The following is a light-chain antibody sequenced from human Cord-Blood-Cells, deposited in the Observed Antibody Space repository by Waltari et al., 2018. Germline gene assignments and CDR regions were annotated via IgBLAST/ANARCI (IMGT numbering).Light chain of an antibody. J-gene: IGLJ3*02. Sequence: QSALTQPASVSGSPGQSITISCTGTSSDVGGYNYVSWYQQHPGKAPKLMIYDVSKRPSGVSNRFSGSKSGHTASLTISGLQAEEEADYYCSSYTSSSTRVFGGGTKLTVL. V-gene: IGLV2-14*01. CDR3: SSYTSSSTRV. CDR1: SSDVGGYNY. CDR2: DVS.